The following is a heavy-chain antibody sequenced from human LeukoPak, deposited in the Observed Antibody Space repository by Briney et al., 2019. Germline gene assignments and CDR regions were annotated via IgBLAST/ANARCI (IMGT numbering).Heavy chain of an antibody. CDR2: IYYSGST. J-gene: IGHJ5*02. Sequence: SETLSLTCTVSGGSISSYYWSWIRQPPGKGLEWIGYIYYSGSTNYNPSLKSRVTISVDTSKNQFSLKLSSVTAADTAVYYCARGRAAAGTGWFDPWGQGTLVTVSS. CDR3: ARGRAAAGTGWFDP. V-gene: IGHV4-59*12. D-gene: IGHD6-13*01. CDR1: GGSISSYY.